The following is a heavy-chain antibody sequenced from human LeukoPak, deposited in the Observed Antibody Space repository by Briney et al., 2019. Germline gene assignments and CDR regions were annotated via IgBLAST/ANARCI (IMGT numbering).Heavy chain of an antibody. V-gene: IGHV7-81*01. J-gene: IGHJ4*02. D-gene: IGHD2-2*01. CDR1: GYSFTTYG. Sequence: ASVKVSCKASGYSFTTYGMNWVPQAPGQGLEWMGWFNTYTGNPTYAQGFTGRFVFSMDTSASTAYLQISSLKAEDMAMYYCARSWERDVVVVPAAPRFVYWGQGTLVTVSS. CDR3: ARSWERDVVVVPAAPRFVY. CDR2: FNTYTGNP.